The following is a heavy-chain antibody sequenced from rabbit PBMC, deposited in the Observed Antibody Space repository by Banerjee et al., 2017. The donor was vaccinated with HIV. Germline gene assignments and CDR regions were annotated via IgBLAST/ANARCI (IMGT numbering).Heavy chain of an antibody. V-gene: IGHV1S45*01. Sequence: QQQLEESGGGLVKPEGSLTLTCTASGFSFSSGYDMCWVRQAPGKGLEWIACIYTGDGNTFYASWAKGRFTISKTSSTPVTLQMTSLTAADTATYFCARGDGAYAGYDGLWGQGTLVTVS. J-gene: IGHJ6*01. CDR3: ARGDGAYAGYDGL. CDR2: IYTGDGNT. CDR1: GFSFSSGYD. D-gene: IGHD7-1*01.